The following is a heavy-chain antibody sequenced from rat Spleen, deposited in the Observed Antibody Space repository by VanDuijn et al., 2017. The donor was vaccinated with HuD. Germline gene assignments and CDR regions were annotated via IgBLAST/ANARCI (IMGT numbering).Heavy chain of an antibody. J-gene: IGHJ2*01. D-gene: IGHD1-12*02. V-gene: IGHV5-22*01. CDR3: TTMGEY. CDR1: GFTFSDYY. Sequence: EVQLVESGGGLVQPGRSMKLSCAALGFTFSDYYMVWVRQAPKRGLEWVASISYEGGGTYYGDSVKGRFTISRDNAKSTLFLQMDSLRSEDTATYYCTTMGEYWGQGVMVTVSS. CDR2: ISYEGGGT.